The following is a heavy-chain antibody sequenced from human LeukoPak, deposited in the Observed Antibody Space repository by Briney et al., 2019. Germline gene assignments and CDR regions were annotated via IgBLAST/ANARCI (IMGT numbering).Heavy chain of an antibody. Sequence: GGSLRLSCAASGFTFSSYTMNWVRQAPGKGLEWVSYISSSSSAIYYADSVKGRFIISRDNAKNTLYLQMNSLRAEDTALYYCAKDRSPNFDYWGQGTLVTVSS. D-gene: IGHD2-15*01. CDR3: AKDRSPNFDY. J-gene: IGHJ4*02. V-gene: IGHV3-48*04. CDR1: GFTFSSYT. CDR2: ISSSSSAI.